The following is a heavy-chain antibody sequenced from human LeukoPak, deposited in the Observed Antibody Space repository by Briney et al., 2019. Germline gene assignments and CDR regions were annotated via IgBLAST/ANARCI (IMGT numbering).Heavy chain of an antibody. CDR3: AKDGPYDYVWGSYRYTGPDAFDI. D-gene: IGHD3-16*02. CDR2: ISGSGGST. V-gene: IGHV3-23*01. CDR1: GFTFSSYA. J-gene: IGHJ3*02. Sequence: GGSLRLSCAASGFTFSSYAMSWVRQAPGKGLEWVSAISGSGGSTYYADSVKGRFTISRDNSKNTLYLQMNSLRAEDTAVYYCAKDGPYDYVWGSYRYTGPDAFDIWGQGTMVTVSS.